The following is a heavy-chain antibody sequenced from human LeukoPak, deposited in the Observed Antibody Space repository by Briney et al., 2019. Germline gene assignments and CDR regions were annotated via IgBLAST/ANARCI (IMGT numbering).Heavy chain of an antibody. D-gene: IGHD6-19*01. CDR3: ARHGDGSGWPLYYFDY. CDR1: GFTFSSYA. V-gene: IGHV3-30-3*01. Sequence: GGSLRLSCAASGFTFSSYAMHWVRQAPGKGLEWVAVISYDGSNKYYADSVKGRFTISRDNSKNTLYLQMNSLRAEDTAVCFCARHGDGSGWPLYYFDYWGQGTLVTVSS. J-gene: IGHJ4*02. CDR2: ISYDGSNK.